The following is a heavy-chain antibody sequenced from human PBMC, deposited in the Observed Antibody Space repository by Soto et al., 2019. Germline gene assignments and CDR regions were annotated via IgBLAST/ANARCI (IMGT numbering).Heavy chain of an antibody. J-gene: IGHJ4*02. Sequence: QVHLVESGGGMVQPGGSLRLSCAASGFSFSRYGMHWVRQAPGEGLEWMAVIVNDGSNRDHADSVKGRFTISRDNSKNTLYLQMNRMRAEDTAMYYCARDDERTGNALDYGGQGTLVTVSS. V-gene: IGHV3-33*01. D-gene: IGHD1-1*01. CDR1: GFSFSRYG. CDR2: IVNDGSNR. CDR3: ARDDERTGNALDY.